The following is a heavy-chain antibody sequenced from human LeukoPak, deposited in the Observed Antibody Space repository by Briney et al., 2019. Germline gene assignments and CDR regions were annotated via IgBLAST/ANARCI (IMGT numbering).Heavy chain of an antibody. CDR1: GFTFSSYW. CDR3: ARGLRITIFGVAESQPGLFDY. J-gene: IGHJ4*02. Sequence: GGSLRLSCAASGFTFSSYWMSWVRQAPGKGLEWVANIKQDGSEKYYVDSVKGRFTISRDNAKNSLYLQMNSLRAEDTAVYYCARGLRITIFGVAESQPGLFDYWGQGTLVTVSS. D-gene: IGHD3-3*01. V-gene: IGHV3-7*01. CDR2: IKQDGSEK.